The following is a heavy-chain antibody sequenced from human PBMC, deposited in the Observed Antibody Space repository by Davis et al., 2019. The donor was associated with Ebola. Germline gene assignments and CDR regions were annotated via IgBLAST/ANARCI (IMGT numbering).Heavy chain of an antibody. D-gene: IGHD6-19*01. CDR1: GYTFTSYY. V-gene: IGHV1-46*01. J-gene: IGHJ4*02. CDR3: ARGYSSGCGY. CDR2: INPSGGST. Sequence: ASVKVSCKASGYTFTSYYMHWVRQAPGQGLEWMGIINPSGGSTSYAQKFQGRVTITRDTSASTAYMELSSLRSEDTAVYYCARGYSSGCGYWGQGTLVTVSS.